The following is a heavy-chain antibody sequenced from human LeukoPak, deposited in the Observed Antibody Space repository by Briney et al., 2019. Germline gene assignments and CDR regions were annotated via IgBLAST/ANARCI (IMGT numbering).Heavy chain of an antibody. V-gene: IGHV4-38-2*02. J-gene: IGHJ4*02. D-gene: IGHD2-2*01. CDR2: IHHSGST. CDR1: GYSINSGSY. Sequence: SETLSLTCSVSGYSINSGSYWGWIRQPPGKGLEWIASIHHSGSTYYNPSLKSRVTISVDTSKNQFSLKLSSVTAADTAVYYCARRSRVFVVRPKYYFDYWGQGTLVTVSS. CDR3: ARRSRVFVVRPKYYFDY.